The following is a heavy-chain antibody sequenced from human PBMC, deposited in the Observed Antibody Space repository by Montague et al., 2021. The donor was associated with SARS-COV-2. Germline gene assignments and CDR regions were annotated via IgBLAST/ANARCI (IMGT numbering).Heavy chain of an antibody. CDR1: GGSNSRYY. V-gene: IGHV4-59*08. D-gene: IGHD3-9*01. J-gene: IGHJ6*02. CDR3: ARHRKDYDILTGYSTSFYYDMDV. CDR2: VSDSGS. Sequence: SETLSLTCTVSGGSNSRYYWSWIRQPPGKGLEWIGYVSDSGSDYNPSLKSRVSISVDMSKKLLSLSLSSVTAADTAIYYCARHRKDYDILTGYSTSFYYDMDVWGQGTTVTVSS.